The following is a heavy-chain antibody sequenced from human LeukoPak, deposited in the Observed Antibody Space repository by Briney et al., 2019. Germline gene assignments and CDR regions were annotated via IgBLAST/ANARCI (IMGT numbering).Heavy chain of an antibody. CDR2: INPSGGST. D-gene: IGHD1-26*01. Sequence: GASVKVSCKASGYIFTSYFMHWVRQAPGQGLEWMGLINPSGGSTSYAQKFQGRVTMTRDMSTSTVYMELSSLRSEDTAVYYCARAGLDSGSYPFDYWGQGTLVTVSS. J-gene: IGHJ4*02. CDR3: ARAGLDSGSYPFDY. CDR1: GYIFTSYF. V-gene: IGHV1-46*01.